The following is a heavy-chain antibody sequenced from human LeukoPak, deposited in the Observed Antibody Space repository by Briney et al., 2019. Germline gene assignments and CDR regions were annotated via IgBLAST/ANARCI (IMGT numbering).Heavy chain of an antibody. D-gene: IGHD1-1*01. V-gene: IGHV4-4*07. Sequence: SETLSLTCSGYTGSISSYYWSWIRQPAGKGLEWIGRIYTSGSTNYNPSLKSRVTMSVDTSKNQFSLKLSSVTAADTAVYYCARDHWNYVGYWGQGTLVTVSS. J-gene: IGHJ4*02. CDR1: TGSISSYY. CDR2: IYTSGST. CDR3: ARDHWNYVGY.